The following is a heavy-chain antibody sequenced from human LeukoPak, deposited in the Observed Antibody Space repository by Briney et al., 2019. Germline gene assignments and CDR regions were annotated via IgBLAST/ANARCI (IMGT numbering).Heavy chain of an antibody. D-gene: IGHD3-16*01. CDR1: GGSISSSSYY. CDR2: IYYSGST. J-gene: IGHJ4*02. V-gene: IGHV4-39*01. Sequence: SETPSLTCTVSGGSISSSSYYWGWIRQPPGKGLEWIGSIYYSGSTYYNPSLKSRVTISVDTSKNQFSLKLSSVTAADTAVYHCARRTFRYYFDYWGQGTLVTVSS. CDR3: ARRTFRYYFDY.